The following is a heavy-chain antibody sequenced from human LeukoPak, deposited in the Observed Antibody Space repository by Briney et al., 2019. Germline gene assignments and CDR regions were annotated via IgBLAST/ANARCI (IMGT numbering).Heavy chain of an antibody. CDR2: VTASAGNT. Sequence: GGSLRLSCAASGFTFSSYAMSWVRQAPGKGLEWVSAVTASAGNTYYADSVKGRFTISRDNSKNTLYLQMSSLRAEDTAVYYCAKKKRELRGFDYWGQGTLVTVSS. CDR1: GFTFSSYA. D-gene: IGHD1-7*01. J-gene: IGHJ4*02. CDR3: AKKKRELRGFDY. V-gene: IGHV3-23*01.